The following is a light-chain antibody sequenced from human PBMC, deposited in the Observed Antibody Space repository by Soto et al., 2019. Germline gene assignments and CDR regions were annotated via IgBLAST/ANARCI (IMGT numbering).Light chain of an antibody. Sequence: EIVLTQSPGTLSLSPREGATLSCRASQSVSSSFLAWYQQKPGQAPRLLIYGASSRATGIPDRFSGSGSGTDFTLTISRLEPEDFAVYYCQQYGSSPWPFGQGTKVEI. CDR3: QQYGSSPWP. J-gene: IGKJ1*01. CDR1: QSVSSSF. CDR2: GAS. V-gene: IGKV3-20*01.